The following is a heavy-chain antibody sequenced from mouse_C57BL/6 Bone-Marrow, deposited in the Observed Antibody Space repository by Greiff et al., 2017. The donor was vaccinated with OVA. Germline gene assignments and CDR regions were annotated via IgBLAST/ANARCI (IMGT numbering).Heavy chain of an antibody. CDR2: IRNKANGYTT. Sequence: EVMLVESGGGLVQPGGSLSLSCAASGFTFTDYYMSWVRQPPGKALEWLGFIRNKANGYTTEYSASVKGRFTISRDNYQSNLYLQMNALRAEDSATYYCARGTGWLPSWFAYWGQGTLVTVSA. CDR1: GFTFTDYY. J-gene: IGHJ3*01. V-gene: IGHV7-3*01. CDR3: ARGTGWLPSWFAY. D-gene: IGHD2-3*01.